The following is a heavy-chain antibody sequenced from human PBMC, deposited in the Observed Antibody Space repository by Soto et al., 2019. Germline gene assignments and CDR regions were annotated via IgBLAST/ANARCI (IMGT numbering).Heavy chain of an antibody. CDR1: GGSFSGYY. Sequence: QVQLQQWGAGLLKPSETLSLTCAVYGGSFSGYYWSWIRQPPGKGLEWIGEINHSGSTNYNPSLKSRATISVDTSKNQFSLKLSSVTAADTAVYYCARAHYVFWSGYYSMLDYWGQGTLVTVSS. V-gene: IGHV4-34*01. D-gene: IGHD3-3*01. J-gene: IGHJ4*02. CDR3: ARAHYVFWSGYYSMLDY. CDR2: INHSGST.